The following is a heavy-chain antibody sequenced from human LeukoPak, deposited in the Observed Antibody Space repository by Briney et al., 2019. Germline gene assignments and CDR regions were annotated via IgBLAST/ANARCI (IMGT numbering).Heavy chain of an antibody. Sequence: ASVKVSCRASGYTFTSYDINWVRQATGQGPEWMGWMNPNSGNTGYAQKFQGRVTITRNTSISTAYMELSSLRSEDTAVYYCAREGNSGSYYFDYWGQGTLVTVSS. CDR3: AREGNSGSYYFDY. D-gene: IGHD4-23*01. V-gene: IGHV1-8*03. CDR2: MNPNSGNT. CDR1: GYTFTSYD. J-gene: IGHJ4*02.